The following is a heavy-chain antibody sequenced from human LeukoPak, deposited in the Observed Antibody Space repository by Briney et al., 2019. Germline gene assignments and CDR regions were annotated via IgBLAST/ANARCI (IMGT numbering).Heavy chain of an antibody. J-gene: IGHJ3*01. Sequence: GGSLRLSCAGSGFTFSTACMIWVRQAPGKGLEWVGRVKTKADGGTTDYAAPVKGRFTITRDDSKNTVHLQMNSLKTEATAVYYCTREDVWGQGTLVTVSS. CDR1: GFTFSTAC. V-gene: IGHV3-15*01. CDR3: TREDV. CDR2: VKTKADGGTT.